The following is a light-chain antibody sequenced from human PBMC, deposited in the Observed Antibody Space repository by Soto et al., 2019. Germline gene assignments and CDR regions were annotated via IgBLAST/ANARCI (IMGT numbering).Light chain of an antibody. V-gene: IGKV1-6*01. CDR2: AAS. J-gene: IGKJ1*01. Sequence: AIQMTQSPSSLSASVGDRVTITCRASQGIRNDLGWYQQKPGKAPKLLIYAASSLQSGVPSRVSGSGSGTDFTLNISSLQPEDFATYYCLQYYNYPRTFGQGTKVEIK. CDR1: QGIRND. CDR3: LQYYNYPRT.